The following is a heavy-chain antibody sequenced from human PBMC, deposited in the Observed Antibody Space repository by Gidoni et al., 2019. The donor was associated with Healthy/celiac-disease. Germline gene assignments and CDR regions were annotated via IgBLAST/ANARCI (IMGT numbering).Heavy chain of an antibody. CDR3: ARDLSGGFDY. J-gene: IGHJ4*02. Sequence: EVQLVESGGGLVQPGVSLRLYCAASGFAVSSNYMSWVRQAPGKGLEWVSVIYSGGSTYYADSVKGRFTIARDNSKNTLYLQMNSLRAEDTAVYYCARDLSGGFDYWGQGTLVTVSS. D-gene: IGHD3-16*01. V-gene: IGHV3-66*02. CDR2: IYSGGST. CDR1: GFAVSSNY.